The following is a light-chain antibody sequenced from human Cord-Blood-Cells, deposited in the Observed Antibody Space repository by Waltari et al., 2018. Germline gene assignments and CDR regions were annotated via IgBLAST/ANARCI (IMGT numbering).Light chain of an antibody. Sequence: QSALTQPASVSGSPGQSITISCTGTSSEVGGYNYFSWYQQHPGKAPKLMIYDVSNRPSGVSNRFSGSKSGNTASLTISGLQAQDEADYYCSSYTSSSTPVVFGGGTKLTVL. CDR3: SSYTSSSTPVV. V-gene: IGLV2-14*01. CDR2: DVS. J-gene: IGLJ2*01. CDR1: SSEVGGYNY.